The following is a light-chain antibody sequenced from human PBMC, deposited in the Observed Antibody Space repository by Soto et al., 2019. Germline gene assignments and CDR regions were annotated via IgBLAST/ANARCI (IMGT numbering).Light chain of an antibody. J-gene: IGKJ1*01. V-gene: IGKV1-6*01. Sequence: AIQMTQSPSSLSVSVGDRVTITCRASQDIGTELGWYQQKPGKASRLLIYGTFSLQSGVPSRFSGSGSGTDFTLTISSLQPDDFATYYCLQDSKYPRTFGQGTKVEVK. CDR3: LQDSKYPRT. CDR2: GTF. CDR1: QDIGTE.